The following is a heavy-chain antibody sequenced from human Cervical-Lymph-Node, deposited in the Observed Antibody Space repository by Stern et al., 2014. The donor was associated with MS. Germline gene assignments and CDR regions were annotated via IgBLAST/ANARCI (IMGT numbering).Heavy chain of an antibody. J-gene: IGHJ4*02. D-gene: IGHD6-6*01. V-gene: IGHV1-18*01. Sequence: VQLVQSGAEVKTPGASVKVSCKASGYSFNTYAITWVRQAPGQGLEWVGCISAYNGFTHYAPLVQGRVSMTTDSSTNTAYMELRSLRSNDTAFYYCARTSFAAQAFEFWGQGTQVTVSS. CDR3: ARTSFAAQAFEF. CDR1: GYSFNTYA. CDR2: ISAYNGFT.